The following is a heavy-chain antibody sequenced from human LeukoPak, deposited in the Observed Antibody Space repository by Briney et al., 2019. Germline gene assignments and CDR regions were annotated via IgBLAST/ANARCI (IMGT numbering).Heavy chain of an antibody. Sequence: GASVKVSCKVSGYTLTELSMHWVRQAPGKGLEWMGGFDPEDGETIYAQKFQGRVTMTKDTSTDTAYMELSSLRSEDTAVYYCATVTAAAGRAGDYWGQGTLDTVSS. CDR3: ATVTAAAGRAGDY. CDR2: FDPEDGET. V-gene: IGHV1-24*01. J-gene: IGHJ4*02. CDR1: GYTLTELS. D-gene: IGHD6-13*01.